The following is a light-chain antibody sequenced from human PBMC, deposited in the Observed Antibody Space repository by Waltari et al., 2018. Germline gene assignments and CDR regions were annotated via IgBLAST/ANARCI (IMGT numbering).Light chain of an antibody. CDR3: QAWDSGPLVV. Sequence: SYELIQSPSVSVSPGQTVSITCYGDKLGDNLVCWYQQKPGQSPVLVIYQDILRPSGVPERFSGSNSGNTATLTISGTQAMDEADYYCQAWDSGPLVVFGGGTKLTVL. CDR2: QDI. J-gene: IGLJ2*01. V-gene: IGLV3-1*01. CDR1: KLGDNL.